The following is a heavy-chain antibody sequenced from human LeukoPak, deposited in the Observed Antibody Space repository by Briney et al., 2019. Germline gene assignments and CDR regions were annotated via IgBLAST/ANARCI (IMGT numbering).Heavy chain of an antibody. J-gene: IGHJ4*02. Sequence: GGSLRLSCAVSGFTFSSYGMHWVRQAPGKGLEWVAFIRYDGSNKYYADSVKGRFTISRDNSKNTLYLQMNSLRAEDTAVYYCAKDLYKRLVDQILYYFDYWGQGTLVTVSS. CDR3: AKDLYKRLVDQILYYFDY. CDR1: GFTFSSYG. D-gene: IGHD6-6*01. CDR2: IRYDGSNK. V-gene: IGHV3-30*02.